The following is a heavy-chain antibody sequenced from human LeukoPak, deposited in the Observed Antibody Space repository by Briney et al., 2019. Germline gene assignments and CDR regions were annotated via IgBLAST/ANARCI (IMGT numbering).Heavy chain of an antibody. CDR1: GYTFTNYG. CDR2: NSTYDHDT. Sequence: ASVKVSCKASGYTFTNYGISWVRQAPEQGLEWMAWNSTYDHDTNYAQKFRGRVTMTTDTSTSTAYMGLRSLGSDDTAVYYCVRDYFCSGGTCDDCFDPWGQGTLVTVSS. D-gene: IGHD2-15*01. J-gene: IGHJ5*02. CDR3: VRDYFCSGGTCDDCFDP. V-gene: IGHV1-18*01.